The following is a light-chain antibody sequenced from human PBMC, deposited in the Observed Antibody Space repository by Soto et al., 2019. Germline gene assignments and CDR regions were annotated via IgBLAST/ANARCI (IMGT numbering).Light chain of an antibody. CDR2: GAS. CDR3: QQYGSSQWT. CDR1: QSVRSNF. Sequence: EIGVTQSPGTLSLSPGERATLSCRASQSVRSNFLAWYQQKPGQAPRLLIYGASNRATGIPDRFSGSGSGTDFTLTISRLEPEDFEVYYCQQYGSSQWTFGQGTKVDIK. J-gene: IGKJ1*01. V-gene: IGKV3-20*01.